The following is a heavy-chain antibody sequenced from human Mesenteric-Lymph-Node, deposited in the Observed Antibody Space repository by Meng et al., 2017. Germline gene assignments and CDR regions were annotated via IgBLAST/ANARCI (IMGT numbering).Heavy chain of an antibody. CDR2: VVYSGTT. CDR1: GGSSSSSSYY. D-gene: IGHD1-14*01. J-gene: IGHJ4*02. CDR3: ARHHHSPTFDY. V-gene: IGHV4-39*01. Sequence: QLRLQESGPGLVKPSETLSLTCTVPGGSSSSSSYYWAWIRQPPGEGLEWIGSVVYSGTTYYTSSLKSRVSISVDTSKNQFSLKLSSVTAADTAVYYCARHHHSPTFDYWGQGTLVTVSS.